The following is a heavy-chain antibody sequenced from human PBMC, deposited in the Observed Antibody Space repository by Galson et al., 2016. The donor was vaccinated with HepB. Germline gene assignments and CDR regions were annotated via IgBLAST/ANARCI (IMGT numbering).Heavy chain of an antibody. CDR1: GGSISSSSYY. V-gene: IGHV4-39*07. CDR2: IYYSGST. J-gene: IGHJ4*02. D-gene: IGHD1-1*01. CDR3: ARDRSGTTGDLGY. Sequence: SETLSLTCTVSGGSISSSSYYWGWIRQPPGKGLEWIGSIYYSGSTYYNPSLKSRVTISVDTSKNQFSLKLTSVTAADTAVYYCARDRSGTTGDLGYWGQGTLVTVSS.